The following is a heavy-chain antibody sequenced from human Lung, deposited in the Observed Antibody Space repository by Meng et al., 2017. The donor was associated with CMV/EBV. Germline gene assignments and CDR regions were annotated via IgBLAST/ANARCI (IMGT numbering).Heavy chain of an antibody. Sequence: GXSXKISXEGSGYSFSNYWIDWVRQMPGKGLEWMGSIHPGDSDTRYSPSFHGQVTFSADKSIRTAYLQWSGLKASDTAMYYCARRGMMTTRGYWFDPWGQGTLVXVSS. J-gene: IGHJ5*02. D-gene: IGHD4-17*01. CDR2: IHPGDSDT. CDR1: GYSFSNYW. CDR3: ARRGMMTTRGYWFDP. V-gene: IGHV5-51*01.